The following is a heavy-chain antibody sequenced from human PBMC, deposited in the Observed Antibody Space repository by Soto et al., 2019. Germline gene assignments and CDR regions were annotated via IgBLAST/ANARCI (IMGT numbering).Heavy chain of an antibody. Sequence: SETLSLTCGVSGDTISTGGYSWAWIRQPPGKALEWIGHTYHSGNPYYNPSLKSRVIISVDRSKNQFSLKVSSVTAAVTSVYYCARCRMVRGITQNFDYWGQGTLVTVSS. V-gene: IGHV4-30-2*02. CDR3: ARCRMVRGITQNFDY. CDR2: TYHSGNP. D-gene: IGHD3-10*01. CDR1: GDTISTGGYS. J-gene: IGHJ4*02.